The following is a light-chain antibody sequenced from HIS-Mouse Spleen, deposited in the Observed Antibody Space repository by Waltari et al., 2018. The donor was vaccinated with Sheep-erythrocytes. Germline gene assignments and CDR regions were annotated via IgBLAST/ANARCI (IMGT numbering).Light chain of an antibody. Sequence: QSALTQPASVSGSPGQSITISCTGTRSDVGSYTLVHWSQQHPGKAPKLMIYECSKRPSGVSNRFSGSKSGNTASLTISGLQAEDEADYYCCSYAGSSTPWVFGGGTKLTVL. CDR2: ECS. V-gene: IGLV2-23*01. CDR1: RSDVGSYTL. J-gene: IGLJ3*02. CDR3: CSYAGSSTPWV.